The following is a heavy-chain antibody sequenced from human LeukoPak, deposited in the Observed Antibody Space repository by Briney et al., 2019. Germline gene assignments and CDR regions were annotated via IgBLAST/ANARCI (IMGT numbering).Heavy chain of an antibody. J-gene: IGHJ4*02. CDR3: AKWDFATVVRGVTFFDY. CDR1: GISVSSNY. V-gene: IGHV3-66*01. CDR2: IYVDGST. D-gene: IGHD3-10*01. Sequence: GGSLRLSCAASGISVSSNYMSWVRQAPGKGLQWVSVIYVDGSTYYADSVKGRITISRDNSRNTLYLQMNSLRAEDTAVYYCAKWDFATVVRGVTFFDYWGQGTLVTVSS.